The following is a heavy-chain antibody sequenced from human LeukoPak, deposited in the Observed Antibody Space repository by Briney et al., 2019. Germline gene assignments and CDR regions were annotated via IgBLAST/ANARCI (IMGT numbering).Heavy chain of an antibody. Sequence: PSETLSLTCAVYGGSFSGYYWSWIRQPPGKGLEWIGEINHSGSTNYNPSLKSRVTISVDTSKNQFSLKLSSVTAADTAVYYCARGSPRGVAVAGTGWFDPRGQGTLVTVSS. CDR3: ARGSPRGVAVAGTGWFDP. V-gene: IGHV4-34*01. CDR1: GGSFSGYY. CDR2: INHSGST. J-gene: IGHJ5*02. D-gene: IGHD6-19*01.